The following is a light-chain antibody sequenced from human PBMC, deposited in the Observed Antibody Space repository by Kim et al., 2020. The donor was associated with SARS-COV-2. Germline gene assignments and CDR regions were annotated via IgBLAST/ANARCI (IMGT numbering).Light chain of an antibody. CDR1: QDIRSD. J-gene: IGKJ1*01. V-gene: IGKV1-17*01. CDR2: AAS. CDR3: LQHNAYPRT. Sequence: ASVGDRVSISCRASQDIRSDLGWFQQKPVKAPQRLIYAASTLQSGVPPRFSGSGSGREFTLTISSLQPEDFGTYYCLQHNAYPRTFGQGTKVDIK.